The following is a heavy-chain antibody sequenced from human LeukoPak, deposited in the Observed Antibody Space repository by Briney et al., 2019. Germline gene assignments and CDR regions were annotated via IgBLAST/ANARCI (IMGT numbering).Heavy chain of an antibody. V-gene: IGHV1-3*03. CDR1: GYTFTSYA. CDR2: INAVDGET. J-gene: IGHJ4*02. Sequence: ASVKVSCKASGYTFTSYAMHWVRQAPGQRLEWMGWINAVDGETKYSQQFKGRVTFTRPTSISTAYIELSSLRSKNKAGYYCSRGVPYNHSLVNWGERALVTVSS. D-gene: IGHD3-10*01. CDR3: SRGVPYNHSLVN.